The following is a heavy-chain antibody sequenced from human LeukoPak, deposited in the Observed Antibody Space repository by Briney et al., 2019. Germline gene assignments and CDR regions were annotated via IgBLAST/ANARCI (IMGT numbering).Heavy chain of an antibody. J-gene: IGHJ4*02. CDR3: ARSQITYGSGSYFDY. D-gene: IGHD3-10*01. Sequence: GGSLRLSCAASGFTFSSYAMHWIRQAPGKGLEWVAVISYDGSNKYYADSVKGRFTISRDNSKNTLYLQMNSLRAEDTAVYYCARSQITYGSGSYFDYWGQGTLVTVSS. CDR1: GFTFSSYA. CDR2: ISYDGSNK. V-gene: IGHV3-30-3*01.